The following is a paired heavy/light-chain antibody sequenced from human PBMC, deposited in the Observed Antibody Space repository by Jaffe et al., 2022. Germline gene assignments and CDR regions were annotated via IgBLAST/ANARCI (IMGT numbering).Light chain of an antibody. CDR2: KIS. CDR3: MQATHFPRT. Sequence: DLVMTQTPLSLPVTLGQPASISCRSSQSVVHSDGNTYVSWLQQRPGQPPRLLIHKISDRFSGVPDRFSGSGAGTDFTLKISRVEAEDVGVYYCMQATHFPRTLGQGTKLEIK. CDR1: QSVVHSDGNTY. J-gene: IGKJ1*01. V-gene: IGKV2-24*01.
Heavy chain of an antibody. CDR2: ISLSGTAV. J-gene: IGHJ4*02. CDR3: ARSLTFLDY. V-gene: IGHV3-48*01. D-gene: IGHD3-10*01. CDR1: GFTFSSHT. Sequence: EVQLVESGGALVQPGGSLRLSCVASGFTFSSHTMNWVRQAPGKGLEWVAHISLSGTAVYYADSVKGRFIISRDDAKNSLYLQMNSLRADDTAVYYCARSLTFLDYWGQGTLVSVSS.